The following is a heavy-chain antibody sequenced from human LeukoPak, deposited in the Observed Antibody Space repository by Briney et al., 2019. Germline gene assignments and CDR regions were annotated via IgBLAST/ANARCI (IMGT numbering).Heavy chain of an antibody. Sequence: PSETLSLTCTVSGGSISSGDYYWSWIRQPPGKGLEWIGYIYYSGSTYYNPSLKSRVTISVDTSKNQFSLKLSSVTAADTAVYYCASATQRNWFDPWGQGTLVTVSS. CDR3: ASATQRNWFDP. D-gene: IGHD1-1*01. CDR2: IYYSGST. V-gene: IGHV4-30-4*01. CDR1: GGSISSGDYY. J-gene: IGHJ5*02.